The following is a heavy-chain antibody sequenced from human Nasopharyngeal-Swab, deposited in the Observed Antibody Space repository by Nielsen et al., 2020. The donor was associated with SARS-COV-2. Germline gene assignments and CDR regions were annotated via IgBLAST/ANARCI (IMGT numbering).Heavy chain of an antibody. Sequence: ASVKVSCKTSGYTFASFYINWVRQATGRRREWVGGINPYSGDTHYAQEFQGKVTLTRDSSRSTAYMELSSLRSEDTAVYYCARGPRAKRNFDYWDRGTLVTVSS. CDR3: ARGPRAKRNFDY. V-gene: IGHV1-8*01. CDR2: INPYSGDT. J-gene: IGHJ4*02. D-gene: IGHD1-1*01. CDR1: GYTFASFY.